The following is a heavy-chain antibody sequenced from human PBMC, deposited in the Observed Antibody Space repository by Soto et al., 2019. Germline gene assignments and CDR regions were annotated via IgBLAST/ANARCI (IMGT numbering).Heavy chain of an antibody. CDR1: GYTFTSYG. CDR3: ARGRYCSSTSCLHFDY. CDR2: ISAYNGNT. J-gene: IGHJ4*02. Sequence: QVQLVQSGAEVKKPGASVKVSCKASGYTFTSYGISWVRQAPGQGLEWMGWISAYNGNTNYAQKLQGRVTMTTDTSTSTAHMELSRLRSDDTAVYYCARGRYCSSTSCLHFDYWGQGTLVTVSS. V-gene: IGHV1-18*01. D-gene: IGHD2-2*01.